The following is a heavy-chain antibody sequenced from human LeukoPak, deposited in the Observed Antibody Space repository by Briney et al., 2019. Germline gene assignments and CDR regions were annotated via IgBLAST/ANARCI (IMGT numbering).Heavy chain of an antibody. Sequence: GESLKISCKASGYKFTNYWIGWVRQMPGKGLEWMTIIYPGDSETRYSPSFQGQVIISADKSIGTMYLQWSSLKASDTAMYYCARALRTGQGDYVPVLWGQGTLVIVSS. CDR3: ARALRTGQGDYVPVL. D-gene: IGHD4-17*01. V-gene: IGHV5-51*01. J-gene: IGHJ4*02. CDR1: GYKFTNYW. CDR2: IYPGDSET.